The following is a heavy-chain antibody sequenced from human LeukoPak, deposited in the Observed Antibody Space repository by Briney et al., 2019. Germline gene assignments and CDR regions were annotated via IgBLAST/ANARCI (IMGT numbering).Heavy chain of an antibody. D-gene: IGHD3-10*01. Sequence: ASVKVSCKASGYTFTSYYMHWVRQAPGQGLEWMGIINPSGGSTSYAQKFQGRVTMTRDMSTSTVYMELSSLRSEDTAVYYCARAGRGSNYYYYMDVWGKGTTVTVSS. CDR2: INPSGGST. J-gene: IGHJ6*03. CDR1: GYTFTSYY. V-gene: IGHV1-46*01. CDR3: ARAGRGSNYYYYMDV.